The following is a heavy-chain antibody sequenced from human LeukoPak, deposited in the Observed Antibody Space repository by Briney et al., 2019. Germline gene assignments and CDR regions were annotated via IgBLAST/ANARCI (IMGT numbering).Heavy chain of an antibody. CDR2: IHPRSGET. D-gene: IGHD3-10*01. V-gene: IGHV1-2*06. J-gene: IGHJ4*02. CDR3: ARDGEYGTGSYYRGCFDY. CDR1: GYXFTAFY. Sequence: ASVKVSCKASGYXFTAFYIHWVRQAPGQGLEWMGRIHPRSGETNYAYKFRGRVTMTRDTSIITTYMDLGSLGSDDTAVYYCARDGEYGTGSYYRGCFDYWGQGTLVTVSS.